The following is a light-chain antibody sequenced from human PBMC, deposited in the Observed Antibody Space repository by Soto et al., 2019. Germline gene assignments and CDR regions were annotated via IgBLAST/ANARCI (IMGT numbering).Light chain of an antibody. J-gene: IGLJ2*01. Sequence: QSALTQPASVSGSPGQSITISCTGTSSDVGGYNYVSWYQQHPGKAPKLMIYDVSNRPSGVSNRFPGAKSGNTASLTISGLQAEEEDDDYCSSYTSSSTLGVVFGGGTKLTV. CDR2: DVS. CDR1: SSDVGGYNY. V-gene: IGLV2-14*01. CDR3: SSYTSSSTLGVV.